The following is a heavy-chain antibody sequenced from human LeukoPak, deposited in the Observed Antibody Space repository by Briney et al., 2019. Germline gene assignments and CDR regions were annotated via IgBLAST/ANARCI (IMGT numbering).Heavy chain of an antibody. V-gene: IGHV1-46*01. CDR1: GYTFTRYH. CDR3: ARTPYFSSGWSFDY. J-gene: IGHJ4*02. Sequence: ASVKVSCKASGYTFTRYHMHWVRQAPGQGLEWMGIINPSGGSTSYAQKFQGRVTMTRDTSTTTVYIELSSLRSEDTAVYYCARTPYFSSGWSFDYWGQGTLVTVPS. D-gene: IGHD6-19*01. CDR2: INPSGGST.